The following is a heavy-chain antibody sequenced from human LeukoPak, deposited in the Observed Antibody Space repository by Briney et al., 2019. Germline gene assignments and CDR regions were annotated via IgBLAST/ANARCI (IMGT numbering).Heavy chain of an antibody. V-gene: IGHV3-23*01. CDR1: GFTFTSYS. CDR2: ISGGGGST. D-gene: IGHD1-26*01. CDR3: AKGGKWDVTPFDY. Sequence: GGSLRLSCAASGFTFTSYSMNWVRQAPGKGLEWVSTISGGGGSTYYADSVKGRFTISRDNSKNTLYLQVNSLRAEDTAVYYCAKGGKWDVTPFDYWGQGTLVAVSS. J-gene: IGHJ4*02.